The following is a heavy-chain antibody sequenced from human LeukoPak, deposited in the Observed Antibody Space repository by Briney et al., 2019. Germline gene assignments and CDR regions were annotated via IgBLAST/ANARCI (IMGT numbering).Heavy chain of an antibody. CDR1: GGSASSGSYY. J-gene: IGHJ5*02. Sequence: SETLSLTCTVSGGSASSGSYYWSWIRQPPGKGLEWIGYIYYSGSTNYNPSLKSRVTISVDTSKNQFSLKLSSVTAADTAVYYCARAGYCSGGSCYRNNWFDPWGQGTLVTVSS. D-gene: IGHD2-15*01. V-gene: IGHV4-61*01. CDR3: ARAGYCSGGSCYRNNWFDP. CDR2: IYYSGST.